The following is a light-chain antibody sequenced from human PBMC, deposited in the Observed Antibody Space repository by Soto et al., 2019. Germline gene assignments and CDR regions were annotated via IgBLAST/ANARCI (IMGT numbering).Light chain of an antibody. CDR2: EIN. Sequence: QSALTQPPSASGSPGQSVTISCTGTSSDVGGYNYVSWYQQHPGKAPKLIIYEINKRPSGVHDRFSGSKSGNTASLTVSGLQAEDEADYYCSSYAGSNSVVFGGGTKLTVL. V-gene: IGLV2-8*01. CDR3: SSYAGSNSVV. CDR1: SSDVGGYNY. J-gene: IGLJ2*01.